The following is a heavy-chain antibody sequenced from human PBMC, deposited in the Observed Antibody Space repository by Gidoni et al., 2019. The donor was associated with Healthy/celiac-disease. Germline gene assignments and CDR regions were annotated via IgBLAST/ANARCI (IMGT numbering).Heavy chain of an antibody. CDR2: IIPILGIA. CDR3: AREGYYYDSSGVFDI. V-gene: IGHV1-69*08. Sequence: QVQPAQSGAEVKKPGSSVKVSCKASGGNFSSYTISWVRQAPGQGLEWMGRIIPILGIANYAQKFQGRVTITADKSTSTAYMELSSLRSEDTAVYYCAREGYYYDSSGVFDIWGQGTMVTVSS. CDR1: GGNFSSYT. D-gene: IGHD3-22*01. J-gene: IGHJ3*02.